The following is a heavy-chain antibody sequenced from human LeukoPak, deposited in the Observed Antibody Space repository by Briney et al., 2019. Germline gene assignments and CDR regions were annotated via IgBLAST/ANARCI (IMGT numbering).Heavy chain of an antibody. CDR3: AGTVTTHYGWFDP. CDR1: GFTLSSYA. V-gene: IGHV3-30-3*01. J-gene: IGHJ5*02. D-gene: IGHD4-17*01. Sequence: GGSLRLSCAASGFTLSSYAMHWVRQAPGKGLEWVAVISYDGSNKYYADSVKGRFTISRDNSKNTLCLQMNSLRAEDTAVYYCAGTVTTHYGWFDPWGQGTLVTVSS. CDR2: ISYDGSNK.